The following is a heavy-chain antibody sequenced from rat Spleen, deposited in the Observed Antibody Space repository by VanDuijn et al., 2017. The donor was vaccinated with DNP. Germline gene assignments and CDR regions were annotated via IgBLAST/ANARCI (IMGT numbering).Heavy chain of an antibody. Sequence: EVQLVESGGGLVQPGRSLKLSCAASGFTFSDYFMAWVRQAPQKGLEWVATITNTGPSTFYSDPVRGRFTVSRDNAESRLYLQLNSLKSEDTATYYCARHNYNFDYWGQGVMVTVSS. CDR1: GFTFSDYF. CDR3: ARHNYNFDY. J-gene: IGHJ2*01. V-gene: IGHV5-7*01. D-gene: IGHD1-10*01. CDR2: ITNTGPST.